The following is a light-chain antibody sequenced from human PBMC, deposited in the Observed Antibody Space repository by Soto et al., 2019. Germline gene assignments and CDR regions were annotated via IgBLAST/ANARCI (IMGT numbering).Light chain of an antibody. CDR3: CSYAGSSLYV. CDR1: SSDVGGYNY. Sequence: QSALTQPRSVSGSPGQSVTISCTGTSSDVGGYNYVSWYQQHPGKAPKLMIYDVSKRPSGVPDRFSGSKSGNTASLTISGLQAEDEAAYYCCSYAGSSLYVFGTGTKVTVL. V-gene: IGLV2-11*01. J-gene: IGLJ1*01. CDR2: DVS.